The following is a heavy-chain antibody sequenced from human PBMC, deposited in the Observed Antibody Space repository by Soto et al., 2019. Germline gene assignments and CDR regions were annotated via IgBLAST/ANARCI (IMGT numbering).Heavy chain of an antibody. J-gene: IGHJ5*02. V-gene: IGHV3-30-3*01. Sequence: QVQLVESGGGVVQPGRSLRLSCAASGFTFSSYAMHWVRQAPGKGLEWVAVISYDGSNKYYADSVKGRFTISRDNSKNTLYLQKNSLRAEDTAVYYCARAGVGATVTGWFDPWGQGTLVTVSS. D-gene: IGHD1-26*01. CDR3: ARAGVGATVTGWFDP. CDR1: GFTFSSYA. CDR2: ISYDGSNK.